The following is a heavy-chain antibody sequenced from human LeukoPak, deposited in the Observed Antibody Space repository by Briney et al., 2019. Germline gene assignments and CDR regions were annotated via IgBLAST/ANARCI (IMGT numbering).Heavy chain of an antibody. CDR3: AKANSHLARLALRGYMDV. D-gene: IGHD3/OR15-3a*01. J-gene: IGHJ6*03. CDR1: GFTFSTYA. V-gene: IGHV3-43D*03. Sequence: GGSLRLSCAASGFTFSTYAMHWVRQAPGKGLEWVSLISWDGGSTYYADSVKGRFTISRDNSKNSLYLQMNSLRAEDTALYYCAKANSHLARLALRGYMDVWGKGTTVTVSS. CDR2: ISWDGGST.